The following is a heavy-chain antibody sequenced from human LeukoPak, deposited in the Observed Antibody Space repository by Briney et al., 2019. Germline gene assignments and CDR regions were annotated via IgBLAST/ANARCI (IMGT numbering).Heavy chain of an antibody. CDR1: GCTFSSYA. CDR3: AKGGDGYNTHY. D-gene: IGHD5-24*01. CDR2: ISYDGSNK. J-gene: IGHJ4*02. V-gene: IGHV3-30*04. Sequence: GGSLRLSCAASGCTFSSYAMHWVRQAPGKGLEWVAVISYDGSNKYYADSVKGRFTISRDNSKNTLYLQMNSLRAEDTAVYYCAKGGDGYNTHYWGQGTLVTVSS.